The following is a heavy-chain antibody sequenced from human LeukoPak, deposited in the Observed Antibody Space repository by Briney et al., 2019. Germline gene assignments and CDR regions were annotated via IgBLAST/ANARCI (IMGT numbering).Heavy chain of an antibody. J-gene: IGHJ5*02. Sequence: GGSLRLSCAASGFTFSSYWMSWVRQAPGKGLEWVANVKQDGSEKYYVDSVKGRFTISRDNAKNSLYLQMNSLRAEDTAVYYCARDRHLLWFGELSGWFDPWGQGTLVTVSS. D-gene: IGHD3-10*01. CDR1: GFTFSSYW. V-gene: IGHV3-7*01. CDR3: ARDRHLLWFGELSGWFDP. CDR2: VKQDGSEK.